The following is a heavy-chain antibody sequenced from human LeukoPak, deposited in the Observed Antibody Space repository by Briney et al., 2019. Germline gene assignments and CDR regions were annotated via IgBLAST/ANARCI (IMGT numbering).Heavy chain of an antibody. CDR2: ITSNGGST. CDR3: VSVRSLDY. CDR1: GFTFSSYA. V-gene: IGHV3-64D*06. J-gene: IGHJ4*02. D-gene: IGHD2-8*01. Sequence: GGPLRLSCSASGFTFSSYAMQWVRQAPGKGLEYVSAITSNGGSTYYADSVKGRFTVSRDNSKNTLYLQMSSLRVEDTAVYYCVSVRSLDYWGQGTLVTVSS.